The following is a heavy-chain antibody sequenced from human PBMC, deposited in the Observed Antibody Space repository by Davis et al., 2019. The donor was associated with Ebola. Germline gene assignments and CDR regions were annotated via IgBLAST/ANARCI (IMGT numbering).Heavy chain of an antibody. D-gene: IGHD4-17*01. CDR1: GYIFTNHA. CDR2: INPNGGSP. CDR3: ARAWAVTTLYHWYGVDV. Sequence: ASVKVSCKASGYIFTNHAMHWVRQAPGQGLEWMGLINPNGGSPNYAPKFQGRVTMTRDTSTSTVFMELSSLRSEDTAVYYCARAWAVTTLYHWYGVDVWGQGTTVTVSS. J-gene: IGHJ6*02. V-gene: IGHV1-46*01.